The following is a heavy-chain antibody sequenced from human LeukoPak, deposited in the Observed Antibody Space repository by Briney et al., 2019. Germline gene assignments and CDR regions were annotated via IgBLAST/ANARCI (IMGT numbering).Heavy chain of an antibody. V-gene: IGHV1-69*04. J-gene: IGHJ6*02. CDR1: GGTFSSYA. Sequence: SVKVSCKASGGTFSSYAISWVRQAPGQGLEWMGRIIPILGIANYAQKFQGRVTITADKSTSTAYMELSSLRSEDTAVYYCATGLNYYGSGRLDVWGQGTTVTVSS. CDR3: ATGLNYYGSGRLDV. CDR2: IIPILGIA. D-gene: IGHD3-10*01.